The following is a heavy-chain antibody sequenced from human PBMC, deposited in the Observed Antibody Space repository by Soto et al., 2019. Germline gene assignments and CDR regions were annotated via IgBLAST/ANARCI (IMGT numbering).Heavy chain of an antibody. V-gene: IGHV1-18*04. J-gene: IGHJ6*02. Sequence: QVQLVQSGVEVKKPGASVKVSCKASGYTFISHGISWVRQAPGQGLEWMGWISGKNGNTNYAQKLQGRVTLTTDTYTSTAYRELRCLRSDDPAVYYCARVSSSIVVVPDYGMDVWGQGTTVTVSS. D-gene: IGHD2-2*01. CDR2: ISGKNGNT. CDR3: ARVSSSIVVVPDYGMDV. CDR1: GYTFISHG.